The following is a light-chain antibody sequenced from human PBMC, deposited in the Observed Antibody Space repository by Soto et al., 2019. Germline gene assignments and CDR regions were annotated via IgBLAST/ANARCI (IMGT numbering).Light chain of an antibody. J-gene: IGLJ3*02. CDR3: QTYYTGIVV. CDR2: LNSDGSH. Sequence: QLVLTQSPSASASLGASVKLTCTLSSEYSSYTIAWHQQQPEKGPRFLMKLNSDGSHTKGDGIPARFSGSSSGAERYLTISSLRSEDEADYYCQTYYTGIVVFGGGTKLTVL. V-gene: IGLV4-69*01. CDR1: SEYSSYT.